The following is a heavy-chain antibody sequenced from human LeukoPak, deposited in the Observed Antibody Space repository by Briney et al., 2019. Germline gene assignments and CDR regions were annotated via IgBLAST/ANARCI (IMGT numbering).Heavy chain of an antibody. CDR2: IIPIFGTA. Sequence: SVKVSCKASGGTFSSYAISWVRQAPGQGLEWMGGIIPIFGTANYAQKFQGRVTITADESTSTAYMELSSLRSEDTAVYYCARGPRDYYYYYYMDVWGKGTTVTVSS. J-gene: IGHJ6*03. CDR3: ARGPRDYYYYYYMDV. V-gene: IGHV1-69*13. CDR1: GGTFSSYA.